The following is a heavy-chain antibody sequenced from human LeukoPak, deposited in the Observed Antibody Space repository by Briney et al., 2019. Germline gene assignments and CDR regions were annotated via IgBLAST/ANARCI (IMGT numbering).Heavy chain of an antibody. Sequence: ASVKVSCKASGYTFTGYYMHWVRQAPGQGLEWMGWINPNSGGTNYAQKFQGRVTMTRDTPISTAYMELSRLRSDDTAVYYCARDGPQFYDFWSGYFASYGMDVWGQGTTVTVSS. D-gene: IGHD3-3*01. V-gene: IGHV1-2*02. J-gene: IGHJ6*02. CDR2: INPNSGGT. CDR3: ARDGPQFYDFWSGYFASYGMDV. CDR1: GYTFTGYY.